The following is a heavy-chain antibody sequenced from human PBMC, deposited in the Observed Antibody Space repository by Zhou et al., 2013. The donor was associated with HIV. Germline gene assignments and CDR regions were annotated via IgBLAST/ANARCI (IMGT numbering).Heavy chain of an antibody. CDR3: ARDSSSFTYYYYYMDV. V-gene: IGHV1-18*01. Sequence: QVQLVQSGAEVKKPGASVRVSCKVSGYTLSELSMHWVRQAPGQGLEWMGWISAYNGNTNYAQKLQGRVTMTTDTSTSTAYMELRSLRSDDTAVYYCARDSSSFTYYYYYMDVWGKGTTVTVSS. CDR2: ISAYNGNT. CDR1: GYTLSELS. D-gene: IGHD6-13*01. J-gene: IGHJ6*03.